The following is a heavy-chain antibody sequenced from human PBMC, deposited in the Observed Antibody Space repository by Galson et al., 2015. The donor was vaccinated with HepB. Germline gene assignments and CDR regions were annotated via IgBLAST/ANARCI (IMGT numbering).Heavy chain of an antibody. CDR2: ISSSSSYT. CDR1: GFTFSDYY. J-gene: IGHJ6*02. Sequence: SLRLSCAASGFTFSDYYMSWIRQAPGKGLEWVSYISSSSSYTNYADSVKGRFTISRDNAKNSLYLQMNSLRAEDTAVYYCARDLESLYYYYGMDVWGQGTTVTVSS. V-gene: IGHV3-11*06. CDR3: ARDLESLYYYYGMDV.